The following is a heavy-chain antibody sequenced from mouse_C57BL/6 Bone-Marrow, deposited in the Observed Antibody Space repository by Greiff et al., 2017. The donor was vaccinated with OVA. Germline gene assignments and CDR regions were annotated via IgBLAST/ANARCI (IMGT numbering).Heavy chain of an antibody. Sequence: EVKLMESGGGLVKPGGSLKLSCAASGFTFSSYAMSWVRQTPEKRLEWVATISDGGSYTYYPDNVKGRFTIFRDNAKNNLYLQMSHLKSEDTAMYYCARRKLRGAMDYWGQGTSVTVSS. J-gene: IGHJ4*01. CDR1: GFTFSSYA. CDR3: ARRKLRGAMDY. CDR2: ISDGGSYT. D-gene: IGHD2-4*01. V-gene: IGHV5-4*03.